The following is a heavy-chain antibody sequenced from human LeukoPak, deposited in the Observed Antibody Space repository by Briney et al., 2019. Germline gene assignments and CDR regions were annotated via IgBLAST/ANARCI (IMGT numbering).Heavy chain of an antibody. CDR2: ISSRTSYI. CDR3: ARVLGGLLRDAFDI. V-gene: IGHV3-21*01. J-gene: IGHJ3*02. D-gene: IGHD3-10*01. Sequence: PGGSLRLSCAASGFTFSSYSMNWVRQAPGKGLEWVSSISSRTSYIYYADSVKGRFTISRDNAKNSLYLQMNSLRAEDTAVYYCARVLGGLLRDAFDIWGQGTMVTVSS. CDR1: GFTFSSYS.